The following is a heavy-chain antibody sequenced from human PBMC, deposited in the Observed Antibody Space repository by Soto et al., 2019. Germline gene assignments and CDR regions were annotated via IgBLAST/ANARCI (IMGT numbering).Heavy chain of an antibody. J-gene: IGHJ4*02. D-gene: IGHD3-10*01. V-gene: IGHV1-18*01. CDR1: GSVFTGWG. CDR3: ARDRAGLLEF. Sequence: QVQLVQSATEVVNPGASVRVSCKASGSVFTGWGISWVRQVPGQGLEWVGWVSAYDGATRSSEKLQGRISVTRDKSTSTVYMDLTNLRSDDAAVYYCARDRAGLLEFWGQGTLVTVSS. CDR2: VSAYDGAT.